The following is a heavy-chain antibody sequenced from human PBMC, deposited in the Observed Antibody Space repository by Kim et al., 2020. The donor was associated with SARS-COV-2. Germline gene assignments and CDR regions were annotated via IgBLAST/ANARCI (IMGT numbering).Heavy chain of an antibody. J-gene: IGHJ6*01. CDR2: IRNKAEYYAT. CDR1: GFTLSGSA. CDR3: TRQEVRYYYYGMDV. V-gene: IGHV3-73*01. D-gene: IGHD3-10*01. Sequence: GGSLRLSCEASGFTLSGSAMHWVRQASGKGLEWIGRIRNKAEYYATAYAASVEGRFTISRDDSKNTAYLQMNSLKTEDTAVYYCTRQEVRYYYYGMDVWG.